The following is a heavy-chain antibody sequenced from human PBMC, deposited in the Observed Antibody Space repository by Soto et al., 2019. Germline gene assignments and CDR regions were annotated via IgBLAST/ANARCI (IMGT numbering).Heavy chain of an antibody. CDR1: GGSISSYH. CDR2: VHYSWGS. V-gene: IGHV4-59*08. J-gene: IGHJ6*02. CDR3: ARQGFGALPGLVDV. Sequence: QVLLQESGPGLVKPSETLSLSCTVSGGSISSYHWSWIRQTPGKGLEWIGYVHYSWGSNYNPSLKSRVAISLDTSKSQFSLKLTSVTATDTAVYYCARQGFGALPGLVDVWGQGTTVTVSS. D-gene: IGHD3-10*01.